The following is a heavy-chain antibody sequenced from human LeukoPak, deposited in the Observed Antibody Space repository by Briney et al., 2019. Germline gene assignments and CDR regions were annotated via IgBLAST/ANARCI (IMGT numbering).Heavy chain of an antibody. CDR3: ATGLSLSSGYYY. Sequence: ASVKVSCKVSGYTLTELSMHWVRQAPGKGLEWMGGFDPEDGGTIYAQKFQGRVTMTEDTSTDTAYMELSSLRSEDTAVYYCATGLSLSSGYYYWGQGTMVTVSS. V-gene: IGHV1-24*01. CDR1: GYTLTELS. J-gene: IGHJ3*01. CDR2: FDPEDGGT. D-gene: IGHD3-22*01.